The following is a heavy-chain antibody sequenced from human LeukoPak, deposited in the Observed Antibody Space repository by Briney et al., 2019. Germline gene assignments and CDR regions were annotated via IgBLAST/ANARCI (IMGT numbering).Heavy chain of an antibody. J-gene: IGHJ4*02. CDR3: ARPLAPIRFLEWLPLDY. CDR1: GGTFSSYA. CDR2: IIPIFGTA. Sequence: SVKVSCKASGGTFSSYAISWVRQAPGQGLEWMGGIIPIFGTANYAQKFQGRVTITTDESTSTAYMELSSPRSEDTAVYYCARPLAPIRFLEWLPLDYWGQGTLVTVSS. D-gene: IGHD3-3*01. V-gene: IGHV1-69*05.